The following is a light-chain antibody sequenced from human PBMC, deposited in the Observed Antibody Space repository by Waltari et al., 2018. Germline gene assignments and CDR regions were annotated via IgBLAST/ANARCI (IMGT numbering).Light chain of an antibody. J-gene: IGLJ3*02. CDR3: QSYDRTNVV. CDR2: QDN. Sequence: FMLTQPHSVSESPGKTVTISCTGSSGSIASNYVQWYQQRPGSAPTTVIYQDNQRPSGVPDRFSGSIDSSSNSASLTISGLKTEDEADYYCQSYDRTNVVFGGGTKLTVL. V-gene: IGLV6-57*02. CDR1: SGSIASNY.